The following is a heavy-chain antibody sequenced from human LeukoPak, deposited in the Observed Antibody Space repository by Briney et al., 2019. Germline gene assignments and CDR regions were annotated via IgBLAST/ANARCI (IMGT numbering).Heavy chain of an antibody. D-gene: IGHD2-21*02. J-gene: IGHJ3*02. CDR2: IYSSGST. V-gene: IGHV4-4*07. CDR1: GGSISSYY. CDR3: VRGGGLPNCGGYCPPDT. Sequence: SETLSLTCTVSGGSISSYYWSWIRQPAGKGLEWIGRIYSSGSTNYNASLKSRVTMSVDTSKNQFSLKLSSVTAADTAVYYCVRGGGLPNCGGYCPPDTWGQGKMVIVSS.